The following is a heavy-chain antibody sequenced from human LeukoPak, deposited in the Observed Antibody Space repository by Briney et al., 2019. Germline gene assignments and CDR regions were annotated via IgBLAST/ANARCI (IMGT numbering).Heavy chain of an antibody. Sequence: GGSLRLSCAASGFTFDDYAMHWVRQAPGKGLEWVSGISWNSGSIGYADSVKGRFTISRDNAKNSLYLQMNSLRAEDTALYYCAKDRGYGSGSYRYFDLWGRGTLVTVSS. CDR1: GFTFDDYA. D-gene: IGHD3-10*01. J-gene: IGHJ2*01. V-gene: IGHV3-9*01. CDR3: AKDRGYGSGSYRYFDL. CDR2: ISWNSGSI.